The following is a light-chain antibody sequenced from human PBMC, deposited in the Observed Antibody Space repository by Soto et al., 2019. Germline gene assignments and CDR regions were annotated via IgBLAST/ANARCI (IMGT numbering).Light chain of an antibody. J-gene: IGLJ2*01. CDR1: SGHSSYA. V-gene: IGLV4-69*02. CDR3: QTWGTGIQV. Sequence: QPVLTQSPSASASLGASVKLTCTLSSGHSSYAIAWHQQQPEKGPRYLMKLNSDGSHSKGDGIPDRFSGSSSGAERYLTISSLPSEDEADYYCQTWGTGIQVFVGGTKLTVL. CDR2: LNSDGSH.